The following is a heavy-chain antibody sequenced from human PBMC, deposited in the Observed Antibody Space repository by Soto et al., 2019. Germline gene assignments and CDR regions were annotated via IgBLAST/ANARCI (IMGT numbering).Heavy chain of an antibody. J-gene: IGHJ4*02. Sequence: SATLSPTCTVSGISIISSIYYWRRIREPPGKGLEWIGSIYYSGRTYYSPSLKSRVTISVDTSKNQFSLKLSSVTAADTAVYYCAIQGMDYGDYFLDYWGQATLVTVS. V-gene: IGHV4-39*01. D-gene: IGHD4-17*01. CDR1: GISIISSIYY. CDR2: IYYSGRT. CDR3: AIQGMDYGDYFLDY.